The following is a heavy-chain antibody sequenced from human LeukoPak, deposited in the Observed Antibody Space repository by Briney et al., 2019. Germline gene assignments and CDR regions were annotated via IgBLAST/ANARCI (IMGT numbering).Heavy chain of an antibody. CDR2: IYTSGST. CDR3: ASTTYYYDSSGYYFLDF. J-gene: IGHJ4*02. D-gene: IGHD3-22*01. CDR1: GGSIGSYY. Sequence: SETLSLTCTVSGGSIGSYYWSWIRQPAGKGLEWIGRIYTSGSTNYNPSLTSRVTMSVDTSKNQFSLKLSSVTAADTAVYYCASTTYYYDSSGYYFLDFWGQGTLVTVSS. V-gene: IGHV4-4*07.